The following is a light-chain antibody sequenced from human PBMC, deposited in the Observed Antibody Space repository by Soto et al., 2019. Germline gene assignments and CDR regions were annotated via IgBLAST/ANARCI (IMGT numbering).Light chain of an antibody. V-gene: IGKV3-20*01. J-gene: IGKJ1*01. CDR2: GAS. Sequence: EIVLTQSPGTLSLSPGERATLSCRASQSVSSSYLAWYQQKPGQAPRLLIFGASSRATCIPDRFSGSGSGTAFNISISRLEAEDFAVYSCQQYCSSPWTFGQGTKVEIK. CDR1: QSVSSSY. CDR3: QQYCSSPWT.